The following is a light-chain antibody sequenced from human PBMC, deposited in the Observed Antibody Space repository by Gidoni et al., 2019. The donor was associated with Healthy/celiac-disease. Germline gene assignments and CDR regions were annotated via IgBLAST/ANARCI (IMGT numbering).Light chain of an antibody. CDR3: QQRSNWPWT. V-gene: IGKV3-11*01. J-gene: IGKJ1*01. CDR1: QSVSSY. Sequence: EIVLTHSPATLSLSPGERATLSCRASQSVSSYLAWYQQKPGQAPRLLIYDASNRATGIPARFSGSGSGTDFTRTISSLEPEDFAVYYCQQRSNWPWTFGQGTKVEIK. CDR2: DAS.